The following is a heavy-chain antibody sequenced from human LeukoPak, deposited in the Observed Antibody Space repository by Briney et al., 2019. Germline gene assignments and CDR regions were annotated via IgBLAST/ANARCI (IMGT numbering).Heavy chain of an antibody. CDR3: ARVQLDAFDI. J-gene: IGHJ3*02. CDR1: GFTFSTYW. CDR2: ISSSSSYI. V-gene: IGHV3-21*01. D-gene: IGHD6-6*01. Sequence: GRSLRLSCAVSGFTFSTYWMNWVRQAPGKGLEWVSSISSSSSYIYYADSVKGRFTISRDNAKNSLYLQMNSLRAEDTAVYYCARVQLDAFDIWGQGTMVTVSS.